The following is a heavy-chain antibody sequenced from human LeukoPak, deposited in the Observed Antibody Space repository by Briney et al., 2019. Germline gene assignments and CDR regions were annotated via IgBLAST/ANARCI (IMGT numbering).Heavy chain of an antibody. CDR3: ARGIVGATR. V-gene: IGHV3-48*01. Sequence: PGGSLRLSCAVSGFTMSSYSMNWVRQAPGKGLEWVSYISESSDTIYYADSVKGRFTISRDNAKNSLYLQMNSLRAEDTAVYYCARGIVGATRWGQGTLVTVSS. CDR1: GFTMSSYS. CDR2: ISESSDTI. J-gene: IGHJ4*02. D-gene: IGHD1-26*01.